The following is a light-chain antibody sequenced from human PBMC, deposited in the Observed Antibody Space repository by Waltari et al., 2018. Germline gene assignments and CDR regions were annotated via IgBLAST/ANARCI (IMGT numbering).Light chain of an antibody. CDR2: DKN. V-gene: IGLV3-19*01. Sequence: SSELTQDPAVSVALGQTVRITCQGDSLRSFYASWYQQKPGQAPILVIYDKNNRPSGIPDRFSGSSSGNTASLTITGAQAEDEADYYCNSRDSSSNHVGFGGGTKLT. CDR1: SLRSFY. CDR3: NSRDSSSNHVG. J-gene: IGLJ2*01.